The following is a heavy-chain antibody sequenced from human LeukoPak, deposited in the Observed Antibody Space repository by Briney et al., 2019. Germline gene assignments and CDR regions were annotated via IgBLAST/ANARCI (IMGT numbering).Heavy chain of an antibody. V-gene: IGHV3-73*01. CDR2: IRSKANSYAT. Sequence: PGGSLRLSCAASGFTFSGSAMHWVRQASGKGLEWVGRIRSKANSYATAYAASVKGRFTISRDDSKNTAYLQMNSLKTEDTAVYYCTRRSSGSYGGGDYWGQGTLVTVSS. CDR3: TRRSSGSYGGGDY. D-gene: IGHD1-26*01. CDR1: GFTFSGSA. J-gene: IGHJ4*02.